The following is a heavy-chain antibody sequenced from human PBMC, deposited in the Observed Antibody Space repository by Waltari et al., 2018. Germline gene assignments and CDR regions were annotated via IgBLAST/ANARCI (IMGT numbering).Heavy chain of an antibody. Sequence: QVQLVESGGGVVQPGRSLRLSCAASGFTFSSSGMHWVSQAQGKGLEWVAVIWYDGSNKYYADSVKGRFTISRDNSKNTLYLQMNSLRAEDTAMYYCAKDYLVTSSFMDVWGQGTTVTVSS. CDR3: AKDYLVTSSFMDV. J-gene: IGHJ6*02. V-gene: IGHV3-30*18. CDR1: GFTFSSSG. D-gene: IGHD2-21*02. CDR2: IWYDGSNK.